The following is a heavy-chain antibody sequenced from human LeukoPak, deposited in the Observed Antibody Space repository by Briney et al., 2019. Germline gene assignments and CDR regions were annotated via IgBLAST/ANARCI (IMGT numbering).Heavy chain of an antibody. CDR2: IIPIFGTA. Sequence: ASVKVSCKASGGTFSSYAISWVRQAPGQGLEWMGGIIPIFGTANYAQKLQGRVTITTDTSTSTAYMEQRRLRSDDTAVYYCARARRITMIVVGAYFDYWGQGTLVTVSS. J-gene: IGHJ4*02. CDR3: ARARRITMIVVGAYFDY. CDR1: GGTFSSYA. D-gene: IGHD3-22*01. V-gene: IGHV1-69*05.